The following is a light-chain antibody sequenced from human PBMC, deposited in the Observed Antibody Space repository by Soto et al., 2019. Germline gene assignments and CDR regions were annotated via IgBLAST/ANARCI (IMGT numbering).Light chain of an antibody. J-gene: IGKJ1*01. CDR2: GAS. CDR3: QQYGSSPPWT. CDR1: QSVSSSY. Sequence: EIVLTQSPGTLSLSPGERATLSCRASQSVSSSYLAWYQQKPGQAHRLIIYGASSRATGIPDRFSGSGSGTDFTLTISRLEPEDFAVYYCQQYGSSPPWTFGQGTKVDIK. V-gene: IGKV3-20*01.